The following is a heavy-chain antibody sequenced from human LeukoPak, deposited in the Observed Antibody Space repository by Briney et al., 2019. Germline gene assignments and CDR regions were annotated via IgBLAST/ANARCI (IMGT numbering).Heavy chain of an antibody. CDR2: ISAYNGNT. D-gene: IGHD6-13*01. J-gene: IGHJ5*02. CDR3: ARDSYSSSNWFDP. CDR1: GGTFSSYA. Sequence: ASVKVSCKASGGTFSSYAISWVRQAPGQGLEWMGWISAYNGNTNYAQKLQGRVTMTTDTSTSTAYMELRSLRSDDTAVYYCARDSYSSSNWFDPWGQGTLVTVSS. V-gene: IGHV1-18*01.